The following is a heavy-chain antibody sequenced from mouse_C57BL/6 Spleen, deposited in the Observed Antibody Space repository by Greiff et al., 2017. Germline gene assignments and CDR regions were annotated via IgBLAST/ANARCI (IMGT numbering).Heavy chain of an antibody. D-gene: IGHD2-1*01. J-gene: IGHJ2*01. CDR1: GYAFTNYL. CDR3: ARDYGTSYYFDY. V-gene: IGHV1-54*01. Sequence: QVHVKQSGAELVRPGTSVKVSCKASGYAFTNYLIEWVKQRPGQGLEWIGVINPGSGGTTYNGKFKGKATLTADKSSSTAYMQLSSLTSEDSAVYFCARDYGTSYYFDYWGQGTTLTVSS. CDR2: INPGSGGT.